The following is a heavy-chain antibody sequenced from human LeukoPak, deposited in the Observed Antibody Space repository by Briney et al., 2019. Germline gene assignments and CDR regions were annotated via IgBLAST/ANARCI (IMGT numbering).Heavy chain of an antibody. CDR2: IWYDGSNK. Sequence: PGGSLRLSCAASGFTFSSYGMHWVRQAPGKGLEWVAVIWYDGSNKYYADSVEGRFTISRDNSKDTLYLQMNSLRAEDTAVYYRAKEDDSSGHNWFDPWGQGTLVTVSS. J-gene: IGHJ5*02. V-gene: IGHV3-33*06. CDR3: AKEDDSSGHNWFDP. CDR1: GFTFSSYG. D-gene: IGHD3-22*01.